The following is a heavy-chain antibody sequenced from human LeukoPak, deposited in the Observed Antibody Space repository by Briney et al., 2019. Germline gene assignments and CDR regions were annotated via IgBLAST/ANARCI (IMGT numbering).Heavy chain of an antibody. Sequence: PGESLKISCAASGFSFSTYDMHWVRQAPGKGLEWVAVISSDGSHKYWADSVKGRFTISRDNSKNTVYLQMNSLRAEDTAVYYCAKGSIDWYYFDYWGQGTLVTVSS. CDR3: AKGSIDWYYFDY. CDR1: GFSFSTYD. CDR2: ISSDGSHK. J-gene: IGHJ4*02. D-gene: IGHD3-9*01. V-gene: IGHV3-30*18.